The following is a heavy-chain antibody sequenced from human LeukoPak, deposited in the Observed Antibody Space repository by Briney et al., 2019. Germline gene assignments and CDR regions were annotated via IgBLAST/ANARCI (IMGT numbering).Heavy chain of an antibody. Sequence: SETLSFTCTVSGGSISSGGYYWSWIRQHPGKGLGWIGYIYYSGSTSYNPSLKSRVTISVGTSKNQVSLKLSSVTAADTAVYYCARDRLESDGMDVWGQGTTVTVSS. D-gene: IGHD3-3*01. CDR3: ARDRLESDGMDV. CDR2: IYYSGST. V-gene: IGHV4-31*03. J-gene: IGHJ6*02. CDR1: GGSISSGGYY.